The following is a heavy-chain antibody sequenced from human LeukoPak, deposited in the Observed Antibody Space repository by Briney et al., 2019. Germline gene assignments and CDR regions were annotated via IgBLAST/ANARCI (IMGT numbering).Heavy chain of an antibody. D-gene: IGHD2-15*01. J-gene: IGHJ1*01. CDR3: AKNPPGGYFQD. Sequence: GGSLRLSCAASGFTFSSYSMNWVRQAPGKGLEWVSVIGTSDDTYYADSVKGRFTISRDNSKNTLSLQMNSLRAEDTALYYCAKNPPGGYFQDWGQGTLVTVSS. V-gene: IGHV3-23*01. CDR1: GFTFSSYS. CDR2: IGTSDDT.